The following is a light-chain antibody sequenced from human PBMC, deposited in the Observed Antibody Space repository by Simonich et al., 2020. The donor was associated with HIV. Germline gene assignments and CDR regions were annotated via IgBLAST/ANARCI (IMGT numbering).Light chain of an antibody. J-gene: IGLJ2*01. CDR3: SSYTSSSTVV. CDR2: EVN. Sequence: QSALTQPASVSGSPGQSGTISCTGTGNDVGCYNYVSCYQQPPGKAPKLMIYEVNKRPSGVSNRFSGSKSGNTASLTISGLQAEDEADYYCSSYTSSSTVVFGGGTKLTVL. V-gene: IGLV2-14*01. CDR1: GNDVGCYNY.